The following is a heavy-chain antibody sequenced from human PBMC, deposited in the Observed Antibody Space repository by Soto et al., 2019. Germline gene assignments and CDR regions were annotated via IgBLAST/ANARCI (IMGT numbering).Heavy chain of an antibody. V-gene: IGHV3-48*02. CDR1: GFTFSTYS. J-gene: IGHJ4*02. CDR2: ISSSSSTI. D-gene: IGHD4-4*01. Sequence: EVQLVESGGGLVQPGGSLRLSCAASGFTFSTYSMNWVRQAPGKGLEWISYISSSSSTIYYADSVKGRFTISRDNAKNSLYLQMNSLRDEDTDVYYCARDQRHGYSRDYWGQGTLVTVSS. CDR3: ARDQRHGYSRDY.